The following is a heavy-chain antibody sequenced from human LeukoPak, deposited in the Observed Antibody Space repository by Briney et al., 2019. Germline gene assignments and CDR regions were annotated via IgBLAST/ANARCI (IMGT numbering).Heavy chain of an antibody. CDR2: IYHSGST. D-gene: IGHD5-18*01. CDR3: ARGIQRGCSYGYGY. Sequence: SETLSLTCTVSGYSISSGYYWGWIRQPPGKGLEWIGSIYHSGSTYYNPSLKSRVTISVDTSKNQFSLKLSSVTAADTAVYYCARGIQRGCSYGYGYWGQGTLVTVSS. J-gene: IGHJ4*02. V-gene: IGHV4-38-2*02. CDR1: GYSISSGYY.